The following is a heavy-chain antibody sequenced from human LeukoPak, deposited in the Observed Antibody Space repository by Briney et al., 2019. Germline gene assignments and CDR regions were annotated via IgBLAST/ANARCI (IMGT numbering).Heavy chain of an antibody. CDR1: GFIFSTYS. Sequence: PGGSLRLSCAASGFIFSTYSMNWVRQAPGKGLEWVSSITGSYSHIYYADSVKGRFTISRDNAKNSLYLQMNSLRAEDTAVYYCGRGAEYYYDSSGYFPFDYWGQGTLVTVSS. J-gene: IGHJ4*02. CDR3: GRGAEYYYDSSGYFPFDY. CDR2: ITGSYSHI. V-gene: IGHV3-21*01. D-gene: IGHD3-22*01.